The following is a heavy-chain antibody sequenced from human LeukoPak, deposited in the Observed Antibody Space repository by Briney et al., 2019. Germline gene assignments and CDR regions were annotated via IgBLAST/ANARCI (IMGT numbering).Heavy chain of an antibody. D-gene: IGHD1-26*01. CDR1: GFTFSIHW. V-gene: IGHV3-74*01. CDR2: MNTDGTNT. Sequence: GGSLRLSCAASGFTFSIHWMHWVRQTPGQGLVWVSRMNTDGTNTAYADSVKGRFTISRDNARNTLFLQMNSLSPEDTAVYYCAREGSFSGIYALQYWGQGTVVTVSP. CDR3: AREGSFSGIYALQY. J-gene: IGHJ4*02.